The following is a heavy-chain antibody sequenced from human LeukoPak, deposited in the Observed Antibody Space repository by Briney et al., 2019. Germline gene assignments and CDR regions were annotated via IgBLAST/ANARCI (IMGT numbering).Heavy chain of an antibody. CDR1: GYTFTDYH. V-gene: IGHV1-2*02. D-gene: IGHD2-15*01. CDR3: ARGYCTGDSCSGAWFDP. Sequence: ASAKVSCKASGYTFTDYHIHWVRQAPGQGLEWMGWINPNSGGTNFAQKFQGRVTMTRDTSISTAYIELNRLRSDDTAVYYCARGYCTGDSCSGAWFDPWGRGTLVTVSS. J-gene: IGHJ5*02. CDR2: INPNSGGT.